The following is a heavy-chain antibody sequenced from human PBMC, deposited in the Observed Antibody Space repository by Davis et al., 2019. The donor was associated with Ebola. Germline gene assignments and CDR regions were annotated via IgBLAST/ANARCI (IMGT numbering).Heavy chain of an antibody. CDR2: IYYSGST. V-gene: IGHV4-59*12. D-gene: IGHD2-2*01. CDR3: ARGLVVVPAAPPNYYYYYYMDV. Sequence: SETLSLTCTVSGGSISSYYWSWIRQPPGKGLEWIGYIYYSGSTNHNPSLKSRVTISVDTSKNHFSLKLSSVTAADTAVYYCARGLVVVPAAPPNYYYYYYMDVWGKGTTVTVSS. CDR1: GGSISSYY. J-gene: IGHJ6*03.